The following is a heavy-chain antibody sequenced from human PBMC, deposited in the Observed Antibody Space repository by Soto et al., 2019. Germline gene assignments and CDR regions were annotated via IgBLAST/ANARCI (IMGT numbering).Heavy chain of an antibody. J-gene: IGHJ4*02. V-gene: IGHV3-15*01. CDR1: GFTFSNAW. CDR2: IKSKTDGGTT. Sequence: PGGSLRRSCAASGFTFSNAWMSWVRQAPGKGLEWVGRIKSKTDGGTTDYAAPVKGRFTISRDDSKDTLYLQMNSLKTEDTAVYYCTSHSSGYYYSDYWGQGTLVTVSS. CDR3: TSHSSGYYYSDY. D-gene: IGHD3-22*01.